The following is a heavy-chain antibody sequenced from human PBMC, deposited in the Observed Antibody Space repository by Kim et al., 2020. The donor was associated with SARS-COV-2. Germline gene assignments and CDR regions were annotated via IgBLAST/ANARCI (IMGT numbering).Heavy chain of an antibody. CDR3: ARGGGSGFYYG. J-gene: IGHJ4*02. CDR2: IYYSGST. CDR1: GGSISSYY. V-gene: IGHV4-59*01. D-gene: IGHD3-22*01. Sequence: SETLSLTCNVSGGSISSYYWSWIRQPPGKGLEWIGSIYYSGSTNYNPSLKSRATISIDTSKNQFSLRLSSVTAADTAVYYCARGGGSGFYYGWGQGALVTVSS.